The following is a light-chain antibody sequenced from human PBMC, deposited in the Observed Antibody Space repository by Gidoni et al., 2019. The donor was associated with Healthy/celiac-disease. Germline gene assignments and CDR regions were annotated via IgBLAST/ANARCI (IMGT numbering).Light chain of an antibody. CDR1: SSDVGGYNY. CDR2: DVS. CDR3: SSYTSSSTSGV. J-gene: IGLJ2*01. V-gene: IGLV2-14*01. Sequence: QSALTQPASVSGSPGQSITISCTGTSSDVGGYNYGTWYQTHPGKAPKLMIYDVSNRPSGVSNRFSGSKSGNTAALTISGLQAEDEADYYCSSYTSSSTSGVFGGGTKLTVL.